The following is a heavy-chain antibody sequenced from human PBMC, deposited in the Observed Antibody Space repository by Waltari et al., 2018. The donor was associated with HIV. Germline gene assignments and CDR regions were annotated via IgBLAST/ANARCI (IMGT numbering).Heavy chain of an antibody. CDR3: ARAPMTTVTSRGFDI. J-gene: IGHJ3*02. V-gene: IGHV1-18*01. CDR1: GYHFTIYG. Sequence: QVQLVQSGAEVKKPGASLKVSCKAYGYHFTIYGIDWVRQAPGQGLEWIGWISVNNDNTKYAQKIQDRLNMTTDSPTSTAYMELRSLRSDDTAVYYCARAPMTTVTSRGFDIWGQGTMVIVSS. CDR2: ISVNNDNT. D-gene: IGHD4-17*01.